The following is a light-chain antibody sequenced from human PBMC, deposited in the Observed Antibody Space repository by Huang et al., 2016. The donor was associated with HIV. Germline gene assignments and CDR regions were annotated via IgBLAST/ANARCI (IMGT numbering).Light chain of an antibody. CDR2: WAS. Sequence: DIVVTQSPASLALSLGERAAINCTSSQSVFHSSNNKSYLNWYQLKPGQSPHLLIYWASTRVAGVPDRFRGSGSGTEFTLTITSLQAEDVAVYYCHQYYSSPQTFGQGTKVEV. CDR1: QSVFHSSNNKSY. V-gene: IGKV4-1*01. CDR3: HQYYSSPQT. J-gene: IGKJ1*01.